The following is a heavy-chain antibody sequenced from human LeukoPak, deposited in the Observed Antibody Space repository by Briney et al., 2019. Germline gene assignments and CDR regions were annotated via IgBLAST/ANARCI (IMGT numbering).Heavy chain of an antibody. J-gene: IGHJ4*02. Sequence: ASVKVSCKASGYTFTGYYMHWVRQAPGQGLEWMGWINPNSGGTNYAQKFQGRVTMTRDTSISTAYMELSRLRSDDTAVYYCARGYDILTGYYRGSFDYWGQGTLVIVSS. D-gene: IGHD3-9*01. V-gene: IGHV1-2*02. CDR1: GYTFTGYY. CDR2: INPNSGGT. CDR3: ARGYDILTGYYRGSFDY.